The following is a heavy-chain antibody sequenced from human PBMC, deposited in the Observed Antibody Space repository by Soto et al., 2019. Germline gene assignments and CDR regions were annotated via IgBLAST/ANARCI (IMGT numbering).Heavy chain of an antibody. D-gene: IGHD3-22*01. CDR1: GGSISSYY. V-gene: IGHV4-59*12. CDR2: IYYSGST. J-gene: IGHJ4*02. Sequence: PSETLSLTCTVSGGSISSYYWSWFRQPPGKGPEWIGYIYYSGSTNYNPSLKSRVTISVDTSKNQFSLKLTSVTAADTAVYYCARGTYDSSGYYQWDYFDYWGQGTLVTVSS. CDR3: ARGTYDSSGYYQWDYFDY.